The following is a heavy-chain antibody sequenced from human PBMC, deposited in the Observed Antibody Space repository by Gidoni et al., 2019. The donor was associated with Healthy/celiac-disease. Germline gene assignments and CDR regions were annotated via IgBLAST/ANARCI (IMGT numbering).Heavy chain of an antibody. Sequence: IGSIYYSGSTYYNPSLKSRVTISVDTSKNQFSLKLSSVTAADTAVYYCARAPVGDSSSSGWFDPWGQGTLVTVSS. CDR3: ARAPVGDSSSSGWFDP. J-gene: IGHJ5*02. V-gene: IGHV4-39*07. D-gene: IGHD6-6*01. CDR2: IYYSGST.